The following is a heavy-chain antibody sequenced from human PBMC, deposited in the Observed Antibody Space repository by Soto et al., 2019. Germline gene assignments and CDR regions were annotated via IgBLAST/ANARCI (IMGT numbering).Heavy chain of an antibody. CDR1: GGTFSTSA. CDR2: IIHLLGTT. CDR3: ARGMTTLGGGIGYHHNGMDV. Sequence: SVKVSCKASGGTFSTSAITWVRKAPGQGLEWMGGIIHLLGTTKTAQKFKGRIIITADESTTTAYMELSSLRSEDTAMYYCARGMTTLGGGIGYHHNGMDVWGQGTTVTVSS. J-gene: IGHJ6*02. D-gene: IGHD3-16*02. V-gene: IGHV1-69*13.